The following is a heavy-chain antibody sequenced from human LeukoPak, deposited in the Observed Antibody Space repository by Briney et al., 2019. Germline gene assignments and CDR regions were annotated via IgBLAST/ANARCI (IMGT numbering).Heavy chain of an antibody. D-gene: IGHD3-16*01. Sequence: GGSLRLSCAASGFTFSSYWMNWARQAPGKGLEWVASINHNGNVNYYVDSVKGRFTISRDNAKNSLYLQMSNLRAEDTAVYSCARGGGLDVWGQGAAVTVSS. V-gene: IGHV3-7*03. CDR1: GFTFSSYW. CDR3: ARGGGLDV. CDR2: INHNGNVN. J-gene: IGHJ6*02.